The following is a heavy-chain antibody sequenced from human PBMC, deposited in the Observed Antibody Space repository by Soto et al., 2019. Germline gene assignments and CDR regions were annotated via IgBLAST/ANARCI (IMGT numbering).Heavy chain of an antibody. V-gene: IGHV1-18*01. J-gene: IGHJ1*01. CDR3: ARASGDYGLSEYFQH. Sequence: QVQXVQSXGXVXXPGXXVKVSCKASGYTFTSYGISWVRQAPGQGLEWMGWISTYNGNTNYAQKVQGRVTMTTDTSTSTAYMELRSLRSDDTAVYYCARASGDYGLSEYFQHWGQGTLVTVSS. CDR2: ISTYNGNT. CDR1: GYTFTSYG. D-gene: IGHD4-17*01.